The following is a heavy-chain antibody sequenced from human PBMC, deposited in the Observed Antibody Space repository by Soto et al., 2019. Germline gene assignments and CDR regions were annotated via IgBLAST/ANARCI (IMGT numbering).Heavy chain of an antibody. J-gene: IGHJ5*02. D-gene: IGHD2-2*01. V-gene: IGHV3-23*01. Sequence: EVQLLESGGGLAQPGGSLRLSCAASGFTFSSYVMNWVRQAPGKGLEWVSGISGSGGSTYYADPVKGRSTISRDNSKNTLYLRMNSLRVEDTAVYYCVKDPLVVTSGVSWGQGTLVTVSS. CDR1: GFTFSSYV. CDR3: VKDPLVVTSGVS. CDR2: ISGSGGST.